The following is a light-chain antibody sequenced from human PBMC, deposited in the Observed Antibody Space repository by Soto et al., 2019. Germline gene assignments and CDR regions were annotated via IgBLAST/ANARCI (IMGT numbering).Light chain of an antibody. CDR2: DVS. V-gene: IGKV3-15*01. CDR1: QRLSSN. J-gene: IGKJ4*01. CDR3: QQYKNWLALT. Sequence: EIVMTQSPATLSLSPGDRATLSCRASQRLSSNLSWYQQKTGQAPRLLLYDVSTRATGIPARFSGSGSGTEFSLTISSLQSADAAVYYCQQYKNWLALTFGGGTKLEIK.